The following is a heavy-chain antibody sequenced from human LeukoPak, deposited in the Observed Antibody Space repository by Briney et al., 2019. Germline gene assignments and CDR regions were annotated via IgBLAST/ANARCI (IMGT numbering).Heavy chain of an antibody. CDR3: AREKATYDFWSGYYRAENWFDS. CDR2: INHSGST. V-gene: IGHV4-34*01. D-gene: IGHD3-3*01. J-gene: IGHJ5*01. Sequence: PSETLSLTCAVYGGSFSGYYWSWIRQPPGKGLEWIGEINHSGSTNYNPSLKSRVTISVDASKNQFSLKLSSVTAADTAVYYCAREKATYDFWSGYYRAENWFDSWGQGTLVTVSS. CDR1: GGSFSGYY.